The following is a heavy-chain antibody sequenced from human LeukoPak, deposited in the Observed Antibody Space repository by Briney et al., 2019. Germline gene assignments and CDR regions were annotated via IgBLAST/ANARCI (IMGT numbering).Heavy chain of an antibody. D-gene: IGHD6-19*01. CDR2: IYTSGST. Sequence: SETLSLTCTVSGGAISSGTYYWSWIRQPAGKGLEWIGRIYTSGSTNYNPSLKSRVTISVDTSKNQSSLKLSSVTAADTAVYYCARQQWLVSDIDYWGQGTLVTVSS. CDR1: GGAISSGTYY. CDR3: ARQQWLVSDIDY. V-gene: IGHV4-61*02. J-gene: IGHJ4*02.